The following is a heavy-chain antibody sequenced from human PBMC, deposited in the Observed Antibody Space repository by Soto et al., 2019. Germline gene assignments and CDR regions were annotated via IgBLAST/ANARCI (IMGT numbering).Heavy chain of an antibody. CDR1: GFTFSSYA. CDR3: ARDEAVAGLSFDY. D-gene: IGHD6-19*01. J-gene: IGHJ4*02. V-gene: IGHV3-30-3*01. Sequence: QVQLVESGGGVVQPGRSLRLSCAASGFTFSSYAMHWVRQAPGKGLEWVAVISYDGSNKYYADSVKGRFTISRDNSKNTLYLQMNSLRAEDTAVYYCARDEAVAGLSFDYCGQGTLVTVSS. CDR2: ISYDGSNK.